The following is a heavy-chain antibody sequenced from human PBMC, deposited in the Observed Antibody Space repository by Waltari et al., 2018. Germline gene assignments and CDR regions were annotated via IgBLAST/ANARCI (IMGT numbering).Heavy chain of an antibody. Sequence: QVQLVESGGGVVQPGRSLRLSCAVSGFNFRTYGMHWVRQAPGKGLEWVAIIWYDESNKYYVDSVKGRFRISRDNFKNTLYLQMNSLRAEDTAVYYCARRGLGYYGPSFDLWGQGTLVTVSS. CDR1: GFNFRTYG. J-gene: IGHJ4*02. D-gene: IGHD3-22*01. CDR3: ARRGLGYYGPSFDL. CDR2: IWYDESNK. V-gene: IGHV3-33*01.